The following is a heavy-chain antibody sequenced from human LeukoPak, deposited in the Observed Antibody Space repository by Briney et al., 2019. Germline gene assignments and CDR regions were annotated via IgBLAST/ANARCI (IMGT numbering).Heavy chain of an antibody. CDR2: INPSGGST. CDR1: GYTFTSYY. D-gene: IGHD2-2*01. J-gene: IGHJ4*02. Sequence: ASVKVSCKASGYTFTSYYMHWVRQAPGQGLEWMGIINPSGGSTSYAQKFQGRVTMTRDTSTSTVYMELSSLRSEDTAVYYCARGGGGYCSSTSCPLYGLGWWGQGTLVTVSS. V-gene: IGHV1-46*01. CDR3: ARGGGGYCSSTSCPLYGLGW.